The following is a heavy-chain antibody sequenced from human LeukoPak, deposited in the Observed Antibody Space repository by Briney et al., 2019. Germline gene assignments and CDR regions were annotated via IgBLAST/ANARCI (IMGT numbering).Heavy chain of an antibody. V-gene: IGHV3-11*01. J-gene: IGHJ4*02. CDR1: GFTFSDYY. CDR2: ISSSGSTI. CDR3: ARDRYRSYYDSSGYYPDY. Sequence: GGSLRLSCAASGFTFSDYYMSWIGQAPGKGLEWVSYISSSGSTIYYADSVKGRFTISRDNAKNSLYLQMNSLRAEDTAVYYCARDRYRSYYDSSGYYPDYWGQGTLVTVSS. D-gene: IGHD3-22*01.